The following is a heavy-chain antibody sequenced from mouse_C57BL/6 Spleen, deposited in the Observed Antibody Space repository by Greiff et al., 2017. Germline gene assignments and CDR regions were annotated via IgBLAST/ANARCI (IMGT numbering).Heavy chain of an antibody. CDR1: GYTFTSYG. CDR3: ARSGFGAMDY. CDR2: IYPRSGNT. J-gene: IGHJ4*01. D-gene: IGHD3-1*01. Sequence: VQLQQSGAELARPGASVKLSCKASGYTFTSYGISWVKQRTGQGLEWIGEIYPRSGNTYYNEKFKGKATLTADKSSSTAYMGLRSLTSEDSAVYFCARSGFGAMDYWGQGTSVTVSS. V-gene: IGHV1-81*01.